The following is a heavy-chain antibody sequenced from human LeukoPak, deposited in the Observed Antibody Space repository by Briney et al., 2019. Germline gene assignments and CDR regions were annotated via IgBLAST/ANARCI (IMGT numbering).Heavy chain of an antibody. Sequence: GGSLRLSCAASGFTFSSYGMHWVRQAPGKGLEWVAVIWYDGSNKYYADSVKGRFTISRDNSKNTLYLQMNSLRAEDTAVYYCAKDGSWSDVEGRDYFDYWGQGTLVTVSS. CDR1: GFTFSSYG. D-gene: IGHD1-26*01. CDR2: IWYDGSNK. V-gene: IGHV3-33*06. CDR3: AKDGSWSDVEGRDYFDY. J-gene: IGHJ4*02.